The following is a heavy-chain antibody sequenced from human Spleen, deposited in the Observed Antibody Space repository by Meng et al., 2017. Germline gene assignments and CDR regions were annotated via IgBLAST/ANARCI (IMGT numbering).Heavy chain of an antibody. CDR3: ARGIWSLPKIAYYFDH. D-gene: IGHD2/OR15-2a*01. CDR1: GFTFTNYA. J-gene: IGHJ4*02. Sequence: QVQIVQSGADVKRPGASVKLSCKTSGFTFTNYAIQWVRQAPGQRLEWMGWINAGNDDTRHSQDFQGRVTFTRDASASTAYMELSSLTSADTAIYYCARGIWSLPKIAYYFDHWGQGTLVTVSS. V-gene: IGHV1-3*01. CDR2: INAGNDDT.